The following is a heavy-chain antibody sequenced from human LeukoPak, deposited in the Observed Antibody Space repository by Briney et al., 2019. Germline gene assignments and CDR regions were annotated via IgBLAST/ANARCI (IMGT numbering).Heavy chain of an antibody. D-gene: IGHD3-22*01. CDR1: GXTFSSYG. CDR3: AKPDAGGDSTGRPFDY. V-gene: IGHV3-30*18. CDR2: ISYAGSHY. Sequence: GRSLRLSCAASGXTFSSYGMHWVRQAPGKGLEWVAVISYAGSHYYYANSVKGRFTISRDNSKNTLYLQMTSLRPEDTALYYCAKPDAGGDSTGRPFDYWGQGILVTVSS. J-gene: IGHJ4*02.